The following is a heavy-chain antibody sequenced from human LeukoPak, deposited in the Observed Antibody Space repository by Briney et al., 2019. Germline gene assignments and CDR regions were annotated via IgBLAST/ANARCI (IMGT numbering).Heavy chain of an antibody. J-gene: IGHJ4*02. CDR2: ISYDGTKK. CDR1: GFTFSSYG. V-gene: IGHV3-30*03. CDR3: ARDAVTQWLAYYLDY. D-gene: IGHD6-19*01. Sequence: GGSLRLSCAASGFTFSSYGMHWVRQAPGKGLEWVAVISYDGTKKYYADSVKGRFTISGDNSKNTVYLQMNSLRAEDTAVYFCARDAVTQWLAYYLDYWGLGTLVTVSS.